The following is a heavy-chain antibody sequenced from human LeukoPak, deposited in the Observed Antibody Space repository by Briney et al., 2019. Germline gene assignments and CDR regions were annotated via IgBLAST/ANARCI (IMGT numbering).Heavy chain of an antibody. J-gene: IGHJ4*02. CDR2: ISSSGSTI. V-gene: IGHV3-48*03. D-gene: IGHD3-22*01. CDR3: AREQRNYDSSGYLFFNYFDY. Sequence: QPGGSLRLSCAASGFTFSSYEMNWVRQAPGKGLEWDSYISSSGSTIYYADSVKGRFTISRDNAKNSLYLQMNSLRAEDTAVYYCAREQRNYDSSGYLFFNYFDYWGQGTLVTVSS. CDR1: GFTFSSYE.